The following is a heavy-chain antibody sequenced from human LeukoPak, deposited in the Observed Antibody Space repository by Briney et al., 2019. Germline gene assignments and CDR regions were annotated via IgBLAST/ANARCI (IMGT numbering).Heavy chain of an antibody. J-gene: IGHJ4*02. Sequence: SETLSLTCTVSGGSISSGSYYWSWIRQPAGKGLEWIGRIYTSGSTNYNPSLKSRVTISVDTSKNQFSLKLSSVTAADTAVYYCAREVASTGYFHFDSWGQGTLVTVSS. CDR1: GGSISSGSYY. CDR3: AREVASTGYFHFDS. D-gene: IGHD6-13*01. V-gene: IGHV4-61*02. CDR2: IYTSGST.